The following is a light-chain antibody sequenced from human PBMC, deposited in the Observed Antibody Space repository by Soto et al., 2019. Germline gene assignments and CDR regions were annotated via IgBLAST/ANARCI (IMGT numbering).Light chain of an antibody. CDR1: SSDVGGYDY. J-gene: IGLJ1*01. CDR2: EVS. CDR3: SSYTGSSTDV. V-gene: IGLV2-14*01. Sequence: QSALTQPASVSGSPGQSITISCTGTSSDVGGYDYVSWYQHHPGKAPKLTIYEVSNRPSGVSNRFSGSKSGNTASLTISGRQAEDEAEYYCSSYTGSSTDVFGTGTKLTVL.